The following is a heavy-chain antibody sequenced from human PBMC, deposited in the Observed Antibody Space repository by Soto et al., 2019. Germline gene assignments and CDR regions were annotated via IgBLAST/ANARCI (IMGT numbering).Heavy chain of an antibody. CDR3: ARLRNGYDSSGYSVDGFDI. CDR1: GYIFASNW. V-gene: IGHV5-51*01. Sequence: GESLKISCKTSGYIFASNWIAWVLQMPGKGLEWMGIIYPGDSDTRYSPSFQGQVTISADKSISTVYLQWNSLKASDTAMYYCARLRNGYDSSGYSVDGFDIWGQGTMVTVSS. CDR2: IYPGDSDT. D-gene: IGHD3-22*01. J-gene: IGHJ3*02.